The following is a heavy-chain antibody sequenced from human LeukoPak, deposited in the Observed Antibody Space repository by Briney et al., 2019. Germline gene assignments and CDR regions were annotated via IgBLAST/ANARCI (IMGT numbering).Heavy chain of an antibody. V-gene: IGHV3-21*01. CDR2: ISSSSSYI. CDR3: AREGPKRGYSGYDLFDY. J-gene: IGHJ4*02. D-gene: IGHD5-12*01. Sequence: GGSLRLSCAASGFTFSSHSMNWVRQAPGKGLEWVSSISSSSSYICYADSVKGRFTISRDNAKNSLYLQMNSLRAEDTAVYYCAREGPKRGYSGYDLFDYWGQGTLVTVSS. CDR1: GFTFSSHS.